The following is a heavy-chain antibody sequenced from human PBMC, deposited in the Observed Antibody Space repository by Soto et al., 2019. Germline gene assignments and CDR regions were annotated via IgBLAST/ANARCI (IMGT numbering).Heavy chain of an antibody. V-gene: IGHV4-59*01. CDR2: IYYTGST. Sequence: SETLSLTCTVSTVSGGSIGGYYWSWIRQPPGKGLEWIGYIYYTGSTNYNPSLKSRVTMSVDTSKNQFSLKLSSVTAADTAVYYCARERTSGDYYFDYWGQGTLVTVSS. J-gene: IGHJ4*02. CDR3: ARERTSGDYYFDY. CDR1: GGSIGGYY.